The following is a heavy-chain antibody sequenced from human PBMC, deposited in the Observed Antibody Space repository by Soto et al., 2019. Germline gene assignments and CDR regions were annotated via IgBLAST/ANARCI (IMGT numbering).Heavy chain of an antibody. Sequence: QVQLQESGPGLVKPSQTLSLTCTVSGGSISSGGYYWSWIRQHPGKGLKWIGYIYYSGSTYYNPSLKSRVTISVDTSKNQFSLKLRSVTAADTAVYYCARGQVVPAAMNWFDPWGQGTLVTVSS. D-gene: IGHD2-2*01. CDR3: ARGQVVPAAMNWFDP. V-gene: IGHV4-31*03. CDR1: GGSISSGGYY. J-gene: IGHJ5*02. CDR2: IYYSGST.